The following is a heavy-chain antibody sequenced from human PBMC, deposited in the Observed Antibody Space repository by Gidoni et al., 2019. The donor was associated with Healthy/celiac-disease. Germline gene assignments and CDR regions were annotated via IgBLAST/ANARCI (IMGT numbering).Heavy chain of an antibody. CDR2: IIPIFVTA. V-gene: IGHV1-69*01. D-gene: IGHD5-18*01. CDR1: GGPFSSYA. Sequence: QLQLVQSGAEVKKPGSSVKVSCQASGGPFSSYAISWGVQAPGQGLEWMGGIIPIFVTANYAQKFQGRVTMTADESTSTADMELSSLRSEATAVYYCARDLVQLAGYSLLDPWGQGTLVTVSS. J-gene: IGHJ5*02. CDR3: ARDLVQLAGYSLLDP.